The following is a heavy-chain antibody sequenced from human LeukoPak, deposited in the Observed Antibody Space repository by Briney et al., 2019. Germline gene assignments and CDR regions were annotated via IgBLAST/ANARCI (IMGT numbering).Heavy chain of an antibody. D-gene: IGHD5-24*01. CDR2: ISGSGGST. CDR3: AKDRDAYRIFDY. CDR1: GFTFSSYA. V-gene: IGHV3-23*01. J-gene: IGHJ4*02. Sequence: QPGGSLRLSCAASGFTFSSYAMSWVRQAPGKGLEWVSAISGSGGSTYYADSVKGRFTISRDNFRNTLYLQMNSLRAEDTALYYCAKDRDAYRIFDYWGQGTLVTVSS.